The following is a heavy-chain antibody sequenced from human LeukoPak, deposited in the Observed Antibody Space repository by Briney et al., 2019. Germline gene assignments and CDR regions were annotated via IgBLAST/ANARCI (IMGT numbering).Heavy chain of an antibody. J-gene: IGHJ4*02. CDR1: GYSISSGYY. V-gene: IGHV4-38-2*01. D-gene: IGHD3-22*01. Sequence: SETLSLTCAVSGYSISSGYYWGWIRQPPGKGLEWIGSIYHSGSTYYNPSLKSRVTISVDTSKNQFSLKLSSVTAADTAVYYCARGLRPYYYDSSGYYYVGNYFDYWGQGILVTVSS. CDR3: ARGLRPYYYDSSGYYYVGNYFDY. CDR2: IYHSGST.